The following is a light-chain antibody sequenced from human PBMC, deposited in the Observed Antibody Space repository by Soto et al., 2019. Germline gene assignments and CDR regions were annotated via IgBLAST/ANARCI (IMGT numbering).Light chain of an antibody. V-gene: IGKV1-5*03. Sequence: SQRTQSPSTLSASVGDRVTITCRASQSISSWLAWYQQKPGKAPNLLIYRASSLESGVPSRFSGSGSGTEFTLTISSLQPDDFATYYCQQYKSFTWTFGQGTKVDIK. CDR3: QQYKSFTWT. J-gene: IGKJ1*01. CDR2: RAS. CDR1: QSISSW.